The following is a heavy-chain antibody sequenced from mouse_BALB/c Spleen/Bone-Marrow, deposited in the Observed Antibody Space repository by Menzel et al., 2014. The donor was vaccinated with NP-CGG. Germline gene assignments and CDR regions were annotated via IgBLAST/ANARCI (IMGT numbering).Heavy chain of an antibody. D-gene: IGHD4-1*01. Sequence: QVHVKQSGAELVMPGASVKMSCKASGYTFTDYWMHWVKQRPGQGLEWIGAIDSSVTYTSYNQKFKGKATLTVDESSSTAYMQLSSLTSEDSAVYYCARGWDGYYFDYWGQGTTLTVSS. CDR2: IDSSVTYT. CDR3: ARGWDGYYFDY. CDR1: GYTFTDYW. J-gene: IGHJ2*01. V-gene: IGHV1-69*01.